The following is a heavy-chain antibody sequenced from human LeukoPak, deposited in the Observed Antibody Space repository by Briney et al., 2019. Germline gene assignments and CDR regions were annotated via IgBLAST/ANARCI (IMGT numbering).Heavy chain of an antibody. V-gene: IGHV3-11*01. CDR1: GFTFTDYH. Sequence: PGGSLRLSCAASGFTFTDYHMSWIRQAPGKGLEWVSHISSSGSTTYYADSVKGRFTISRDNAKNSLYLQTNSLRAEDTAVYYCVRDDYGSGTYYYWGQGTQVTVSS. CDR3: VRDDYGSGTYYY. J-gene: IGHJ4*02. CDR2: ISSSGSTT. D-gene: IGHD3-10*01.